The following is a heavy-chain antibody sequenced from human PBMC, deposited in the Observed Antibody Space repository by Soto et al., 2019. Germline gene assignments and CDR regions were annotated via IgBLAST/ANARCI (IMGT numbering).Heavy chain of an antibody. CDR3: ARGEQYSGRIFDY. Sequence: SQTLSLTCAITGDSVSSNSAGWSWVRQSPSRGLEWLGRTYYRSKWYYEYPVSVRGRITINPDTSKNQYALQLNSVTPEDTGVYFCARGEQYSGRIFDYWGQGTLVTVSS. D-gene: IGHD1-26*01. J-gene: IGHJ4*01. V-gene: IGHV6-1*01. CDR2: TYYRSKWYY. CDR1: GDSVSSNSAG.